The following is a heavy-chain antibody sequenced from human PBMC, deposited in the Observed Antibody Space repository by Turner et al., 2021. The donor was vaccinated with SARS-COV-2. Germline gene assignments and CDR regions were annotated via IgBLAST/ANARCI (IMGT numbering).Heavy chain of an antibody. V-gene: IGHV3-30*18. J-gene: IGHJ4*02. CDR2: ISYDGSNK. CDR1: VLPFRSYG. Sequence: QVQLVLPGGAVAQPWRSLRLSCSSSVLPFRSYGMHWVRQAPGKGLEWVAVISYDGSNKYYADSVKGRFTISRDNSKNTLYLQMNSLRAEDTAVYYCAKGLGGYCSGGSCYSGIVDYWGQGTLVTVSS. D-gene: IGHD2-15*01. CDR3: AKGLGGYCSGGSCYSGIVDY.